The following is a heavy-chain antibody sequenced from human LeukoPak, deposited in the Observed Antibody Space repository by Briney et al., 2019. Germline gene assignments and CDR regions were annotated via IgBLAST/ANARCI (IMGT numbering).Heavy chain of an antibody. CDR3: AKDPNPLYDLWSGYK. Sequence: GGSLRLSCATSGFTFTGHTMTWFRQAPGKGLEWVSIIGGRDDRTYYADYVEGRFAISRDTSKSILYLQMNSLRAEDTAVYYCAKDPNPLYDLWSGYKWGQGTLVTVSS. CDR2: IGGRDDRT. J-gene: IGHJ4*02. CDR1: GFTFTGHT. V-gene: IGHV3-23*01. D-gene: IGHD3-3*01.